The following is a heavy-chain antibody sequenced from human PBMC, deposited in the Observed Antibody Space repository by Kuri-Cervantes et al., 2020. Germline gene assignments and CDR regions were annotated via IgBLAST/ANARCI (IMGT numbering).Heavy chain of an antibody. V-gene: IGHV1-46*01. CDR2: INPSGGST. J-gene: IGHJ5*02. CDR3: AREVDCGGDCFHLYNWFDP. Sequence: ASVKVSCKASGYTFTRYYMHWVRQAPGQGLEWMGIINPSGGSTSYAQKFQGRVTMTRDTSTSTVYMELSSLRSEDTAVYYCAREVDCGGDCFHLYNWFDPWGQGTLVTVSS. CDR1: GYTFTRYY. D-gene: IGHD2-21*02.